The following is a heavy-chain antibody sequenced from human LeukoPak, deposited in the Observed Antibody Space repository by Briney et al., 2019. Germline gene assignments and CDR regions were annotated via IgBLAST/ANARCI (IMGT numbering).Heavy chain of an antibody. V-gene: IGHV4-39*01. CDR1: GGSISSSSYY. Sequence: SETLSLTCTVSGGSISSSSYYWGWIRQPPGKGLEWIGSIYYSGRTYYNPSLKSRVTISVDTSKNEFSLKLSSVTAADTAVYYCAQGSGYSHGRAGHGDYWGQGTLVTVSS. D-gene: IGHD5-18*01. J-gene: IGHJ4*02. CDR3: AQGSGYSHGRAGHGDY. CDR2: IYYSGRT.